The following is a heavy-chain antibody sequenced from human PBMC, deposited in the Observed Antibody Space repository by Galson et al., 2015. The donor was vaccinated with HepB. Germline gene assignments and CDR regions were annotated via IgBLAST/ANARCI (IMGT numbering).Heavy chain of an antibody. CDR1: GFTFSSYA. CDR2: ISYDGSNK. V-gene: IGHV3-30*04. CDR3: ARGDYDFWSGYYTRSFDY. J-gene: IGHJ4*02. D-gene: IGHD3-3*01. Sequence: SLRLSCAASGFTFSSYAMHWVRQAPGKGLEWVAVISYDGSNKYYADSVKGRFTISRDNSKNTLYLQMNSLRAEDTAVYYCARGDYDFWSGYYTRSFDYWGQGTLVTVSS.